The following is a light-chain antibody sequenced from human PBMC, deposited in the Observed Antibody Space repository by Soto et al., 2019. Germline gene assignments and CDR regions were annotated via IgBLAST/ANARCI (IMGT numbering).Light chain of an antibody. J-gene: IGKJ4*01. CDR1: QSISTY. CDR3: QQTFITPPLT. Sequence: DIQMTQYPSSLSASIGDRITITCRASQSISTYLNWYQQKPGKAPSLLIYGASTLQSGVPSRFSGRGAATEFTRTISSLQPEDCATYYGQQTFITPPLTCGGGTKVESK. CDR2: GAS. V-gene: IGKV1-39*01.